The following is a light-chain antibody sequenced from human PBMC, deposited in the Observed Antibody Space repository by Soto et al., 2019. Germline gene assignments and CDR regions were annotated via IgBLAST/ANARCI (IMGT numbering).Light chain of an antibody. Sequence: QSVLTQPPSVSAAPGQKVSISCYGSSSNVGKNFVSWYQHVPGKAPKLLIYDNQKRPSGIPDRFSASKSGTLATLDITGLQTGDEADYYFGTWDSSLTIGVIFGGGTKLTVL. J-gene: IGLJ2*01. CDR2: DNQ. V-gene: IGLV1-51*01. CDR1: SSNVGKNF. CDR3: GTWDSSLTIGVI.